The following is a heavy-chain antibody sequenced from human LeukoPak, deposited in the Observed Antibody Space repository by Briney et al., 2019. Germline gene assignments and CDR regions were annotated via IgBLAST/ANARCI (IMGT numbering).Heavy chain of an antibody. J-gene: IGHJ6*02. Sequence: EGSLRLSCAASGFTVSSNSMSWVRQAPGKGLEWVSAISGSGGSTYYADSVKGRFTISRDNSKNTLYLQMNSLRAEDTAVYYCAKTGYCSSTSCYYYYYYGMDVWGQGTTVTVSS. D-gene: IGHD2-2*01. CDR3: AKTGYCSSTSCYYYYYYGMDV. V-gene: IGHV3-23*01. CDR2: ISGSGGST. CDR1: GFTVSSNS.